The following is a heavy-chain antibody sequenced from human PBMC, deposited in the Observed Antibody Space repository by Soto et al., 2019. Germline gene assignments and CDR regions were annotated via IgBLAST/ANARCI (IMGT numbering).Heavy chain of an antibody. J-gene: IGHJ5*02. CDR2: IYYSGST. V-gene: IGHV4-30-4*01. D-gene: IGHD2-21*02. CDR1: GGSTSSGDYY. Sequence: SETLSLTCTVSGGSTSSGDYYWSWIRQPPGKGLEWIGYIYYSGSTYYNPSLKSRVTISVDTSKNQFSLKLSSVTAADTAVYYCAREDYCGGDCPPWGQGTLVTVSS. CDR3: AREDYCGGDCPP.